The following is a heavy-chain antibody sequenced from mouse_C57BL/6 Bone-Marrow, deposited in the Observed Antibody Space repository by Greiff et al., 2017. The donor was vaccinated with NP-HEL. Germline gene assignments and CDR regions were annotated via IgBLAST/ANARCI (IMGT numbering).Heavy chain of an antibody. CDR1: GFNIKDDY. Sequence: VQLQQSGAELVRPGASVKLSCTASGFNIKDDYMHWVKQRPEQGLEWIGWIDPENGDTEYDSKFQGKATITADTSSNTAYLQLSSLTSEDTAVYYCTTRRLLRYWYFDVWGTGTTVTVSS. J-gene: IGHJ1*03. CDR3: TTRRLLRYWYFDV. CDR2: IDPENGDT. V-gene: IGHV14-4*01. D-gene: IGHD1-1*01.